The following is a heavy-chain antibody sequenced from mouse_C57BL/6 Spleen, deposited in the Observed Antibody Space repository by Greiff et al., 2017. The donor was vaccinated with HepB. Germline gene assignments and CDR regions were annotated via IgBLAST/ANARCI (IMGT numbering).Heavy chain of an antibody. Sequence: VQLQQSGPELVKPGASVKLSCKASGYTFTSYDINWVKQRPGQGLEWIGWIYPRDGSTKYNEKFKGKATLTVDTSSSTAYMELHSLTSEDSAVYFCAREVNGSCFAYWGQGTLVTVSA. J-gene: IGHJ3*01. CDR2: IYPRDGST. CDR1: GYTFTSYD. D-gene: IGHD2-2*01. CDR3: AREVNGSCFAY. V-gene: IGHV1-85*01.